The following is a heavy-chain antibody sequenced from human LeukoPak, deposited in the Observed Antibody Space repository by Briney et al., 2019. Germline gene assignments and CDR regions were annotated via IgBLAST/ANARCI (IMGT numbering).Heavy chain of an antibody. Sequence: GGSLRLSCAASGFTFSSYWMSWVRQAPGKGLEWVANIKQDGSEKYYVDSVKGRFTISRDNAKNSLYLQMNSLRVEDTAVYYCARDRGNTAMVEYYFDYWGQGTLVTVSS. D-gene: IGHD5-18*01. CDR2: IKQDGSEK. CDR1: GFTFSSYW. J-gene: IGHJ4*02. CDR3: ARDRGNTAMVEYYFDY. V-gene: IGHV3-7*01.